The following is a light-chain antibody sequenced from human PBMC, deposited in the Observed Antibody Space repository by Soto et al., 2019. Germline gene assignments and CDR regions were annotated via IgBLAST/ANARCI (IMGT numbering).Light chain of an antibody. V-gene: IGKV3-20*01. CDR2: VAS. CDR1: QSVSSSY. J-gene: IGKJ1*01. Sequence: IVLTQSPGTLSLSPGERATLSCRASQSVSSSYLSWYQHKPGQAPSLLIYVASTRATGIPDRFSGSGSGTDFTLTISRLEPEDFAVYYCHQYHLWPWTFGQGTKVDIK. CDR3: HQYHLWPWT.